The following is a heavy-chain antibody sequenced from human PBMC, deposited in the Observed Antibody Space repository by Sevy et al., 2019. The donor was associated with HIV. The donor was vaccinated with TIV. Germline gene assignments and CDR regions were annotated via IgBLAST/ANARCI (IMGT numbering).Heavy chain of an antibody. CDR2: ITSSGGST. V-gene: IGHV3-23*01. D-gene: IGHD3-10*01. CDR1: GFTFSSYA. CDR3: AKDKNMVRGLREFDH. Sequence: GGSLRLSCAASGFTFSSYAMGWVRQAPGKGLEWVSSITSSGGSTYYADSVKGRFTISRDNSKSTLYLQMNSLRVEDTALYYCAKDKNMVRGLREFDHWGQGTLVTVSS. J-gene: IGHJ4*02.